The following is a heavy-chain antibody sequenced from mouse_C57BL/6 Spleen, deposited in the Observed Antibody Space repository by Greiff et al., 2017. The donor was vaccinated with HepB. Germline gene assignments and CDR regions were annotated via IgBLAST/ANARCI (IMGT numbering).Heavy chain of an antibody. V-gene: IGHV1-62-2*01. CDR1: GYTFTEYT. CDR2: FYPGSGSI. D-gene: IGHD2-5*01. J-gene: IGHJ2*01. Sequence: QVHVKQSGAELVKPGASVKLSCKASGYTFTEYTIHWVKQRSGQGLEWIGWFYPGSGSIKYNEKFKDKATLTADKSSSTVYMELSRLTSEDSAVYFCARHEAPLKYSNYGFDYWGQGTTLTVSS. CDR3: ARHEAPLKYSNYGFDY.